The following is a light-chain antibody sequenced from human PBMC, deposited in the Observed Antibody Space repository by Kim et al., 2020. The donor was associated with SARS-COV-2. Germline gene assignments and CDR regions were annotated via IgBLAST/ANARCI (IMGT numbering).Light chain of an antibody. V-gene: IGKV3-20*01. CDR1: QSVSSSY. Sequence: EIVLTQSPGTLSLSPGERATLSCRASQSVSSSYLAWYQQTPGQAPRLLIYGASSRATGIPDRFSGSGSGTDFTLTISRLEPEDFAVYYCQQDGSSTGFFGPGTKVDIK. CDR2: GAS. J-gene: IGKJ3*01. CDR3: QQDGSSTGF.